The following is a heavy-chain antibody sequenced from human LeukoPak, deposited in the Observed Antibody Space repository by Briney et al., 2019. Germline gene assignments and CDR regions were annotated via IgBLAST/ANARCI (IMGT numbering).Heavy chain of an antibody. Sequence: GGSLRLSCAASGFSFSSNGMHWVRQAPGKGLEWVAVIWYDGSNKYYADSVKGRFTISRDNSKNTLYLQMNSLRAEDTAVYYCARVSDYSDYFDYWGQGTLVTVSS. CDR3: ARVSDYSDYFDY. J-gene: IGHJ4*02. CDR1: GFSFSSNG. V-gene: IGHV3-33*01. D-gene: IGHD4-11*01. CDR2: IWYDGSNK.